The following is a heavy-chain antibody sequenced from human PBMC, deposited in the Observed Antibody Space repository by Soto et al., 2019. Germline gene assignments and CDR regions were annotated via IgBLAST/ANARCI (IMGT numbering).Heavy chain of an antibody. J-gene: IGHJ1*01. CDR2: IVVGSGST. Sequence: SVKVSCKASGFTFTSSAVQWVRQARGQRLEWIGWIVVGSGSTYYADSVKGRFTISRDNSKNTLYLQMNSLRAEDTAVYYCARDRVESGYPEYFQHWGQGTLVTVSS. V-gene: IGHV1-58*01. CDR1: GFTFTSSA. CDR3: ARDRVESGYPEYFQH. D-gene: IGHD3-22*01.